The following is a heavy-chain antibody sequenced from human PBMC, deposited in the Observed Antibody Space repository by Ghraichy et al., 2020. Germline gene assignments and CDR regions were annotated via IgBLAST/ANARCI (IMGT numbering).Heavy chain of an antibody. D-gene: IGHD4-17*01. CDR3: ARLLDDYGAPYYYYGMDV. J-gene: IGHJ6*02. CDR1: GYTFTSYG. Sequence: ASVKVSCKASGYTFTSYGISWVRQAPGQGLEWMGWISAYNGNTNYAQKLQGRVTMTTDTSTSTAYMELRSLRSDDTAVYYCARLLDDYGAPYYYYGMDVWGQGTTVTVSS. CDR2: ISAYNGNT. V-gene: IGHV1-18*04.